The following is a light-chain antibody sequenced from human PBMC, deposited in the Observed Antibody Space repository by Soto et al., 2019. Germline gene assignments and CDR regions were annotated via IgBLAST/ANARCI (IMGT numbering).Light chain of an antibody. CDR1: QNINIY. CDR3: QEYNSYSYT. J-gene: IGKJ2*01. CDR2: KAS. Sequence: DIQMTQSPSTLSASVEDRVTITCRASQNINIYLAWYQQKPGKAPKLLIYKASILESGVPSRFSGSGSGTEFTLTISSLQPDDFATYYCQEYNSYSYTFGQGTKLEIK. V-gene: IGKV1-5*03.